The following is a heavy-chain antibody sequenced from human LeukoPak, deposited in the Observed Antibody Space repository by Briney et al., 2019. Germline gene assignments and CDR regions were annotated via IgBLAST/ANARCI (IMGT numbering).Heavy chain of an antibody. CDR3: ARGARSGDYPNGGWFDP. CDR2: ISAYNGNT. J-gene: IGHJ5*02. D-gene: IGHD4-17*01. V-gene: IGHV1-18*01. Sequence: ASVKVSCKASGYTFTSYGISWVRQAPGQGLEWMGWISAYNGNTNYAQKLQGRVTMTTDTSTSTAYMELRSLRSDDTAVYYCARGARSGDYPNGGWFDPWGQGTLVTVSS. CDR1: GYTFTSYG.